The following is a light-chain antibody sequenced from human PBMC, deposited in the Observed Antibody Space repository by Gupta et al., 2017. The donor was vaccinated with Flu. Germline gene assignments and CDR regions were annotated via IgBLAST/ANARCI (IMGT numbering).Light chain of an antibody. CDR3: QQYNNGTPWT. J-gene: IGKJ1*01. CDR2: GAS. CDR1: QSVSSN. Sequence: ATLSGSAGERDTLSCRARQSVSSNLAWYQQKPGQAPRPLIYGASTRATGIPARLRGSGSGTEFTLTISSLQSEDVAVYYCQQYNNGTPWTFGQGTKVEIK. V-gene: IGKV3-15*01.